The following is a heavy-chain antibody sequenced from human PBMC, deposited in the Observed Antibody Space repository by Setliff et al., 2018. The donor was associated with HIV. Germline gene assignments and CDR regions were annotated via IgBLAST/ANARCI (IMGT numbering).Heavy chain of an antibody. CDR3: ARAGVVVAATSYYYGMDV. Sequence: ASVKVSCKASRYTFTDYYIHWVRQAPGQGLEWMGWIYPNTGGTNYAQKFQGRVTMTRDTSISTAYMELSRLRSDDTAVYYCARAGVVVAATSYYYGMDVWGQGTTVTVSS. CDR2: IYPNTGGT. CDR1: RYTFTDYY. V-gene: IGHV1-2*02. J-gene: IGHJ6*02. D-gene: IGHD2-15*01.